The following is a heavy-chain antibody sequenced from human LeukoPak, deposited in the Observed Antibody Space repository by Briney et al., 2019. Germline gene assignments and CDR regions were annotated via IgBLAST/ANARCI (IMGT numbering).Heavy chain of an antibody. CDR1: GFTFSSYA. Sequence: GGSLRLSCAASGFTFSSYAMSWVRQAPGKGLEWVSGISGSGGSTSYADSVKGRFTISRDNSKNTLYLQMNSLRAEGTAVYYCAKEWLVPYFDYWGQGTLVTVSS. CDR2: ISGSGGST. V-gene: IGHV3-23*01. D-gene: IGHD6-19*01. J-gene: IGHJ4*02. CDR3: AKEWLVPYFDY.